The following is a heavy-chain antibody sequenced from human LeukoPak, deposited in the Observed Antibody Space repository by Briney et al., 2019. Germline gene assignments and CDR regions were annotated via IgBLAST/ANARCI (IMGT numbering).Heavy chain of an antibody. Sequence: GGSLRLSCTATGLMRSGMTWVRQTPGKGLEWVSVVGSSGETKYYADPVKGRFLISRDDSRNTVYLQMTNLKVEDSGVYYCAAFRGVIIDASFSARGQGTAVTVAS. CDR3: AAFRGVIIDASFSA. D-gene: IGHD3-10*01. CDR2: VGSSGETK. CDR1: GLMRSG. J-gene: IGHJ4*02. V-gene: IGHV3-23*01.